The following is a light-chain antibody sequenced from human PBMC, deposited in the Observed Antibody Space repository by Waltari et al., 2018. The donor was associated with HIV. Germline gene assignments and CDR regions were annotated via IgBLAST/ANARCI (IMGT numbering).Light chain of an antibody. CDR2: EAS. CDR1: QSISFW. J-gene: IGKJ1*01. Sequence: DIQMTQSPSTLPASVGDRVTITCRASQSISFWLAWYQQKPGKAPKLLMYEASNLESGVPSRFVGSGSGTEFTLTISSLQPDDFATYYCQQYNTFSRTFGQGTKVDIK. CDR3: QQYNTFSRT. V-gene: IGKV1-5*03.